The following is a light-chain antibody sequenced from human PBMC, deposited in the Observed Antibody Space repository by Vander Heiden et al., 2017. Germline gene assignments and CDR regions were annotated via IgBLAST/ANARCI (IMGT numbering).Light chain of an antibody. CDR3: HQSFATGST. CDR2: AAT. V-gene: IGKV1-39*01. CDR1: QSIITS. J-gene: IGKJ1*01. Sequence: DIQMTQSPSPLSASVGDRVPTPSRARQSIITSLNWYQQKPVKAPNRLIDAATSLQSGVPARFTASRSGTEFTLTISSLHTEDVATYYSHQSFATGSTF.